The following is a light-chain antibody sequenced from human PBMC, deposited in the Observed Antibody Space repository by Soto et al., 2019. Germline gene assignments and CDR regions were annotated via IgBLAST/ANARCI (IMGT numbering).Light chain of an antibody. CDR1: SSNIGAGYD. J-gene: IGLJ2*01. Sequence: QSVLTQPPSGSGAPGQRVTISCTGSSSNIGAGYDVHWYQQLPGTAPKLLIYGNSNRPSGVPERFSGSKSGTSASLAITGLQAEDEADYYCQSYDSSPHVVFGGGTKLTVL. V-gene: IGLV1-40*01. CDR2: GNS. CDR3: QSYDSSPHVV.